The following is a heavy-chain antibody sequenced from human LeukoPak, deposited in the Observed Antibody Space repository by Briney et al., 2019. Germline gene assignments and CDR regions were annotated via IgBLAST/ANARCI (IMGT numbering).Heavy chain of an antibody. CDR2: ISSSGSTI. CDR1: ALTVSNYS. Sequence: GGSLRLSCAASALTVSNYSMSWIRQAPGKGLEWVSYISSSGSTIYYADSVKGRFTISRDNAKNSLYLQMNSLRAEDTAVYYCARSSRGSGYSGYEPIDYWGQGTLVTVSS. J-gene: IGHJ4*02. CDR3: ARSSRGSGYSGYEPIDY. D-gene: IGHD5-12*01. V-gene: IGHV3-11*04.